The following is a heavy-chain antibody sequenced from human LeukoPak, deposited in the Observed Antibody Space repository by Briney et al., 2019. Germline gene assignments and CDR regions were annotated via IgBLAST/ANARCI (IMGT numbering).Heavy chain of an antibody. CDR1: GFTFSSYG. Sequence: GGSLRLSCAASGFTFSSYGMHWVRQAPGKGLEWVAFIRYDGGNKYYADSVKGRFTISRDNSKNTLYLQMNSLRAEDTAVYYCAREGEAGSSPVLDYWGQGTLVTVSS. CDR3: AREGEAGSSPVLDY. J-gene: IGHJ4*02. V-gene: IGHV3-30*02. D-gene: IGHD6-13*01. CDR2: IRYDGGNK.